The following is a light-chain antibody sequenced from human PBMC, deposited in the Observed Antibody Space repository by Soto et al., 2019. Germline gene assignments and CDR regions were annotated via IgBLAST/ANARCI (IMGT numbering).Light chain of an antibody. CDR3: QQYETYPRT. V-gene: IGKV1-5*03. Sequence: DIQMTQSPSTLSASVGDRVTITCRASQSISSWLAWYQQKPGKAPKLLIYKASTLESGVPSRFSGSESGTEFTITISSLQPDDFATYYCQQYETYPRTFGQGTKVEIK. CDR2: KAS. CDR1: QSISSW. J-gene: IGKJ1*01.